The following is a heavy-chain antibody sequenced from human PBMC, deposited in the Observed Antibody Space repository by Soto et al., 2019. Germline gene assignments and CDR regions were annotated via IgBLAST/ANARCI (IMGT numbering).Heavy chain of an antibody. V-gene: IGHV1-69*13. Sequence: ASLKVSCKASGGTFSSYAISWVRQASGQGLEWMGGIIPIFGTANYAQKFQGRVTITADESTSTAYMELSSLRSEDTAVYYCARGIAARTFDYWGQGTLVTVSS. D-gene: IGHD6-6*01. CDR3: ARGIAARTFDY. CDR1: GGTFSSYA. CDR2: IIPIFGTA. J-gene: IGHJ4*02.